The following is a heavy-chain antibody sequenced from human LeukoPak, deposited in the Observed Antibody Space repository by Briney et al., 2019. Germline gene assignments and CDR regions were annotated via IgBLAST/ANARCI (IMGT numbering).Heavy chain of an antibody. V-gene: IGHV4-31*03. CDR2: IYYSGSS. Sequence: SETLSLTCTVSGGSITSGGYYWRWIRQHPLKGLEWIGYIYYSGSSYYNPSLKSRVTISMDTSKNQFSLKLNSVTAADTAVYYCAGRDGSWGRGTLVTVSS. CDR1: GGSITSGGYY. J-gene: IGHJ5*02. CDR3: AGRDGS. D-gene: IGHD5-24*01.